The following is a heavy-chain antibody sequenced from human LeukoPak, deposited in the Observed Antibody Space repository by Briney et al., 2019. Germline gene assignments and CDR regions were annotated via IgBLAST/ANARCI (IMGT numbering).Heavy chain of an antibody. V-gene: IGHV4-39*07. J-gene: IGHJ4*02. CDR1: GGSISSNSYY. CDR3: ARGGYNYGYIY. CDR2: IYYSGST. D-gene: IGHD5-18*01. Sequence: WETLSLTCTVSGGSISSNSYYWGWIRQPPGMGLKWIGSIYYSGSTYYNPSLKSRLTISLDTSKNQFSLKLNSMTAADTAVYYCARGGYNYGYIYWGQGTLVTVSS.